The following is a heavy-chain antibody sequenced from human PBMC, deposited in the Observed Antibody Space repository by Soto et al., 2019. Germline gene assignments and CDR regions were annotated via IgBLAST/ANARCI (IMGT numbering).Heavy chain of an antibody. J-gene: IGHJ3*02. V-gene: IGHV3-21*01. CDR2: ISSSSSYI. CDR1: GFTFSSYS. CDR3: ARDRESKYAFDI. Sequence: GGSLRLSCAASGFTFSSYSMNWVRQAPGKGLEWVSSISSSSSYIYYADSVKGRFTISRDNAKNSLYLQMNSLRAEDTAVYYCARDRESKYAFDIWGQGTMVTVSS.